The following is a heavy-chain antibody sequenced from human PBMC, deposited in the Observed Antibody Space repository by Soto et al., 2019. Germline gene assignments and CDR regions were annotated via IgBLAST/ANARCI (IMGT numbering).Heavy chain of an antibody. CDR2: IKSKTDGGTT. CDR3: TTDSGYDSSGYRFDY. CDR1: GFTFSNAW. J-gene: IGHJ4*02. V-gene: IGHV3-15*01. D-gene: IGHD3-22*01. Sequence: LRLSCAASGFTFSNAWMSWVRQAPGKGLEWVGRIKSKTDGGTTDYAAPVKGRFTISRDDSKNTLYLQMNSLKTEDTAVYYCTTDSGYDSSGYRFDYWGQGTLVTVSS.